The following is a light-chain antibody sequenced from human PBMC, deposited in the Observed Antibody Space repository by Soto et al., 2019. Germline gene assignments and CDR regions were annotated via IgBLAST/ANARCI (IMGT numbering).Light chain of an antibody. CDR3: ASERSANTLVV. J-gene: IGLJ1*01. Sequence: QTVLAQPASVSGYPGQLITISCTGSKRDMGNYNYVFWYQHHPGKSPKLMIYEVTSRPSGVSDRFSGSKSGMTASLTISGLQPEDEADYFCASERSANTLVVFGTGAKVTVL. CDR1: KRDMGNYNY. CDR2: EVT. V-gene: IGLV2-14*01.